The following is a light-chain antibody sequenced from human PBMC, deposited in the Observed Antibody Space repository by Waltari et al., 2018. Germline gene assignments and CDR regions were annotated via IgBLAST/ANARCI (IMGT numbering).Light chain of an antibody. J-gene: IGKJ4*01. Sequence: IVMTQSPDSLAVSLGERATINCKSSQTVLYSSNNKNYLAWYQQKPRQPPKLLIYWASTRESGVPDRFSGSGSGTDFTLTISSLQAEDVAVYYCQQHYNTPLTFGGGTKVEIK. CDR3: QQHYNTPLT. CDR2: WAS. V-gene: IGKV4-1*01. CDR1: QTVLYSSNNKNY.